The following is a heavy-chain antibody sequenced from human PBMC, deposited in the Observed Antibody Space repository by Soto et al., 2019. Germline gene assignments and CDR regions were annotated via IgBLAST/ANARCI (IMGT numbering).Heavy chain of an antibody. V-gene: IGHV3-21*01. J-gene: IGHJ4*02. CDR2: ISSSSSYI. Sequence: EVQLVESGGGLVQPGGSLRLSCAASGFTFSSYSMNWVRQAPGKGLEWVSSISSSSSYIYYADSVKGRFTISRDNAKNSLYLQMNSLRAEDTAVYYFARSGIDNPFFDYWGQGTLVTVSS. CDR3: ARSGIDNPFFDY. D-gene: IGHD1-20*01. CDR1: GFTFSSYS.